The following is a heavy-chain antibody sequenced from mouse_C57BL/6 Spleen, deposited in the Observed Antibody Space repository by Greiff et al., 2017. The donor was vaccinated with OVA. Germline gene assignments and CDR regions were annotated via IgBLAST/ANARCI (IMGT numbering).Heavy chain of an antibody. Sequence: EVNLVESGGGLVKPGGSLKLSCAASGFTFSDYGMHWVRQAPEKGLEWVAYISSGSSTIYYADTVKGRFTISRDNAKNTLFLQMTSLRSEDTAMYYCARDSYYGSNRGYFDVWGTGTTVTVSS. CDR2: ISSGSSTI. CDR3: ARDSYYGSNRGYFDV. CDR1: GFTFSDYG. D-gene: IGHD1-1*01. J-gene: IGHJ1*03. V-gene: IGHV5-17*01.